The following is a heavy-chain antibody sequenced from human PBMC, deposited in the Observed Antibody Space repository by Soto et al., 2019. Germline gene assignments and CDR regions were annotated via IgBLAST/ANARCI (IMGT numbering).Heavy chain of an antibody. D-gene: IGHD2-2*01. CDR1: GFTFNTYG. CDR3: AKDHQPEGPTFFLSPVSTPDGMDV. Sequence: VGSLRLSCVASGFTFNTYGMTWGRQAPGKGLEWVSFVTGKGGRSYYADSVKGRFTISRDSSKDTLYFQMNSLRVEDTAPYYCAKDHQPEGPTFFLSPVSTPDGMDVWGQGTTVTVSS. CDR2: VTGKGGRS. V-gene: IGHV3-23*01. J-gene: IGHJ6*02.